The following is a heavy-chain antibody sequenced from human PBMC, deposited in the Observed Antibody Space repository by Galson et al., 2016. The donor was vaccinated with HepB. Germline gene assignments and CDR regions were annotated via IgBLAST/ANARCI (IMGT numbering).Heavy chain of an antibody. CDR2: IIPILDIA. Sequence: SVKVSCKASGYTFNSYGFSWVRQAPGQGLEWVGRIIPILDIANYAQRFQGRITITADKSTSTAYMELSSLRSEDTAVYYCARGLGSGWFGVLNYWGQGTLITVSS. D-gene: IGHD6-19*01. CDR3: ARGLGSGWFGVLNY. V-gene: IGHV1-69*04. CDR1: GYTFNSYG. J-gene: IGHJ4*02.